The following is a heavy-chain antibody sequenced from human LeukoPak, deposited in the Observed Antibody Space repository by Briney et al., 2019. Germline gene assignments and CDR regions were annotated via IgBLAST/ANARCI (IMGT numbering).Heavy chain of an antibody. CDR3: ARGVGYDSSGYYVPDNAFDI. CDR2: IYYSGST. D-gene: IGHD3-22*01. CDR1: GGSISSYY. Sequence: SETLSLTCTASGGSISSYYWSWIRQPPGKGLEWIGYIYYSGSTNYNPSLRSRVTISVDTSKNQFSLKLSSVTAADTAVYYCARGVGYDSSGYYVPDNAFDIWGQGTMVTVSS. V-gene: IGHV4-59*01. J-gene: IGHJ3*02.